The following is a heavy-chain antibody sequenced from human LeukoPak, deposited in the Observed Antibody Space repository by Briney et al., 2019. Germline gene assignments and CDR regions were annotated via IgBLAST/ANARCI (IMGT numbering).Heavy chain of an antibody. D-gene: IGHD6-19*01. Sequence: GASVTVSCKASGYTFTSYGISWVRQAPGQGLEWMGWISAYNGNTNYAQKLQGRVTMTTDTSTSTAYMELRSLRSDDTAVYYCASSSSGWYWFDPWGQGTLVTVSS. CDR3: ASSSSGWYWFDP. CDR2: ISAYNGNT. V-gene: IGHV1-18*01. J-gene: IGHJ5*02. CDR1: GYTFTSYG.